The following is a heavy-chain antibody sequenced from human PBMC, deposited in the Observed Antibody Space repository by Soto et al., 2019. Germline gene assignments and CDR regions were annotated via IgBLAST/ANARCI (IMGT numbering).Heavy chain of an antibody. V-gene: IGHV3-23*01. CDR2: ISGGGGST. CDR3: AKVSGHYYDATAYGYAS. D-gene: IGHD3-22*01. CDR1: GFTFSSYA. Sequence: EVQLLESGGGLVQPGGSLGLSCAASGFTFSSYAMSWVRQAPGKGLEWVSVISGGGGSTYYADSVKGRFTISREKSKKTRYVHMSSLRAEDTAVYYCAKVSGHYYDATAYGYASWGQGTLVTVSS. J-gene: IGHJ5*02.